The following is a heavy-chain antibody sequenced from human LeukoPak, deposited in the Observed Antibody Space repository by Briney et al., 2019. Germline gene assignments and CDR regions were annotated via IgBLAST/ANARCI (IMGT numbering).Heavy chain of an antibody. J-gene: IGHJ4*02. CDR3: ASVQLWSPGLFDY. CDR1: GGSISSYY. CDR2: IYYSGST. V-gene: IGHV4-59*01. Sequence: SETLSLTCTVSGGSISSYYWSWIRQPPGKGLEWIWYIYYSGSTNYNPSLKSRVTISVDTSKNQFSLKLSSVTAADTAVYYCASVQLWSPGLFDYWGQGTLVTVSS. D-gene: IGHD5-18*01.